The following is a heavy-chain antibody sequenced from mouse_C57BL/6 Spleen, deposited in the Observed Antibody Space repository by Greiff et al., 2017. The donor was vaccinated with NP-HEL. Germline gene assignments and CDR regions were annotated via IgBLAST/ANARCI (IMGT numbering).Heavy chain of an antibody. V-gene: IGHV1-64*01. CDR2: IHPNSGST. Sequence: QVQLQQPGAELVKPGASVKLSCKASGYTFTSYWMHWVKQRPGQGLEWIGMIHPNSGSTNYNEKFKSKATLTVDKSSSTAYMQLSSLTSEDSAVYYCARSLITTVVKGYWSQGTSVTVSS. D-gene: IGHD1-1*01. J-gene: IGHJ4*01. CDR1: GYTFTSYW. CDR3: ARSLITTVVKGY.